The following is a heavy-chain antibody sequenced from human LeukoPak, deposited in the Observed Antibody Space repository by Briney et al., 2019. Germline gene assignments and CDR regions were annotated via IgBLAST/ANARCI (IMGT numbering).Heavy chain of an antibody. CDR2: IYHSGSP. CDR3: ARVNINNWHSCDY. V-gene: IGHV4-4*02. D-gene: IGHD1-1*01. J-gene: IGHJ4*02. CDR1: GGSISSNNW. Sequence: PSGTLSLTCAVSGGSISSNNWWGWVRQPPGRGLEWIGEIYHSGSPNYNPSLKSRVTISVDKSRNHFSLNLSSVTAADTAVYYCARVNINNWHSCDYWGQGTLVTVSS.